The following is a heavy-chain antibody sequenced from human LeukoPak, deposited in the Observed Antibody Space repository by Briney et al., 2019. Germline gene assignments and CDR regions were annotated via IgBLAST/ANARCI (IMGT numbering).Heavy chain of an antibody. CDR2: IYPGDSDT. D-gene: IGHD6-19*01. J-gene: IGHJ4*02. V-gene: IGHV5-51*01. CDR1: GYRFSTYW. CDR3: VRQVAGAAGGIDF. Sequence: GESLKISCKGSGYRFSTYWIGWVRQMPGKGLEWMGIIYPGDSDTRYSPSFQGQVTISADKSISTAYLQWSSLKASDTAMYYCVRQVAGAAGGIDFWGQGTLVTVSS.